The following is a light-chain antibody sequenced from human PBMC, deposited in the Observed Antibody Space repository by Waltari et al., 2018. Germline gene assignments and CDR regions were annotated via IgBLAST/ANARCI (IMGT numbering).Light chain of an antibody. J-gene: IGKJ4*01. CDR1: QSVSSN. V-gene: IGKV3-11*01. Sequence: EIVLTQSPATLSLSPGERATLSCRASQSVSSNLAWYQQKPGQAPRLLIYDASNRATGIPVRFSGSGSGTDFILTISSLEPEDFAVYYCQQRSNLVTFGGGTKVEIK. CDR3: QQRSNLVT. CDR2: DAS.